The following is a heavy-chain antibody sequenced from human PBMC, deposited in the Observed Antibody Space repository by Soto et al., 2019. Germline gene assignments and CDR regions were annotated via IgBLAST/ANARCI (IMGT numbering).Heavy chain of an antibody. J-gene: IGHJ6*02. CDR1: GFSLNTVGMS. CDR3: ALQRGAASAIRVYYGMDA. D-gene: IGHD3-16*01. Sequence: SGPTLVNPTQTLTLTCTFSGFSLNTVGMSVAWIRQPPRKALEWLAIIYWDDDKRYSTYLEKRLSISKDTTKNQVVLTMTNMDPMDTGTYFCALQRGAASAIRVYYGMDAWGRGTTVTVSS. CDR2: IYWDDDK. V-gene: IGHV2-5*02.